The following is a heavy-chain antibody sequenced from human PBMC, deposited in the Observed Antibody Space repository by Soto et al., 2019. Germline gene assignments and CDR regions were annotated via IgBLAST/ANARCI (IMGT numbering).Heavy chain of an antibody. D-gene: IGHD3-16*02. CDR2: INHSGST. CDR3: ARGYYDYVWGSYRYYYGMDV. V-gene: IGHV4-34*01. J-gene: IGHJ6*02. Sequence: PSETLSLTCAVYGGSFSGYYWSWIRQPPGKGLEWIGEINHSGSTNYNPSLKSRVTISVDTSKNQFSLKLSSVTAADTAVYYCARGYYDYVWGSYRYYYGMDVWGQGTTVTVSS. CDR1: GGSFSGYY.